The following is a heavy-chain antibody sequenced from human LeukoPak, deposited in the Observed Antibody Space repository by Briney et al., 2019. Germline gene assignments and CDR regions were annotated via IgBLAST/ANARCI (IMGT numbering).Heavy chain of an antibody. J-gene: IGHJ4*02. CDR2: INWNGGRT. CDR1: GFTFSSYE. CDR3: ARNFGGGDSSGPYY. Sequence: GGSLRLSCAASGFTFSSYEMNWVRQAPGKGLEWVSGINWNGGRTGYADSMKGRFIISRDNAKNSLYLQVNSLRAEDTALYYCARNFGGGDSSGPYYWGQGTLVTVSS. D-gene: IGHD3-22*01. V-gene: IGHV3-20*04.